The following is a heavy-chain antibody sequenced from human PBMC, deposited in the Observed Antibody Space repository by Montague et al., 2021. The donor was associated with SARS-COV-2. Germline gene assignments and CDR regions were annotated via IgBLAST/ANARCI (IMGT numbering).Heavy chain of an antibody. J-gene: IGHJ5*01. D-gene: IGHD1-1*01. Sequence: SETLSLTCTVPGAYIGSSFSYWGWIRQPPGKGLEWIGSIGYSASSFYNPSLRSQVTISEDTSRNQFSLKVTSVTAADTAVYYCAGYRVGTMLDSWGPGTLVTVSS. CDR3: AGYRVGTMLDS. V-gene: IGHV4-39*01. CDR1: GAYIGSSFSY. CDR2: IGYSASS.